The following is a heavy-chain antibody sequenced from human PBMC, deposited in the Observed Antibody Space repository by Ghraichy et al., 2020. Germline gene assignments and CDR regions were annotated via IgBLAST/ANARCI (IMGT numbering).Heavy chain of an antibody. V-gene: IGHV4-39*01. CDR2: IYSGEST. CDR1: GGSISSSSYY. CDR3: ARRNNCSGGSCYSFWFDP. D-gene: IGHD2-15*01. J-gene: IGHJ5*02. Sequence: SETLSLTCTVSGGSISSSSYYWGWIRQPPGMGLEWLASIYSGESTYYNPSLKRRVTTTVDKSKSQFSLKLSSVTAADTALYYCARRNNCSGGSCYSFWFDPRGQGTLVTVSS.